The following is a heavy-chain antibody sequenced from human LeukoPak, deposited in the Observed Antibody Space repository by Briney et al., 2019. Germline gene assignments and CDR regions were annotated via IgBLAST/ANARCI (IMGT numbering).Heavy chain of an antibody. CDR1: GFTFSSYS. D-gene: IGHD3-10*01. CDR2: ISSSGTTT. J-gene: IGHJ4*02. CDR3: ARGAYYFGSGTLDY. Sequence: GGSLRLSCAASGFTFSSYSMNWVRPAPGKGLEWVSYISSSGTTTYYADSVKGRFTISRDNAKNSLYLQMNSLRADDTAVYYCARGAYYFGSGTLDYWGQGTLVTVSS. V-gene: IGHV3-48*04.